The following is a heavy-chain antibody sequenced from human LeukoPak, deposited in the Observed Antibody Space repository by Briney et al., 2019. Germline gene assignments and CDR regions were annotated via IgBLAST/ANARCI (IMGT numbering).Heavy chain of an antibody. CDR3: ARHRDGYSNQAFDY. V-gene: IGHV4-59*01. CDR2: IYYSGGT. CDR1: GGSISSYP. D-gene: IGHD5-24*01. Sequence: PSETLSLTCTVSGGSISSYPCSWIRQPPGKGLEWFGYIYYSGGTSYNPSLKSRVTISVDTSKNQFSLKLSSVTAADTAVYYCARHRDGYSNQAFDYWGQGTLVTVSS. J-gene: IGHJ4*02.